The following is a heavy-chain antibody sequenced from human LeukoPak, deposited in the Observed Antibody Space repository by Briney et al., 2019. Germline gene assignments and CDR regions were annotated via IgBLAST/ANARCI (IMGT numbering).Heavy chain of an antibody. J-gene: IGHJ6*03. V-gene: IGHV1-69*05. CDR2: IIPIFGTA. CDR1: GGTFGSYA. Sequence: ASVKVSCKASGGTFGSYAISWVRQAPGQGLEWMGGIIPIFGTANYAQKFQGKVTITTDESTSTAYMELSSLRSEDTAVYYCARGDILTGYYKYYYYYYMDVWGKGTTVTVSS. CDR3: ARGDILTGYYKYYYYYYMDV. D-gene: IGHD3-9*01.